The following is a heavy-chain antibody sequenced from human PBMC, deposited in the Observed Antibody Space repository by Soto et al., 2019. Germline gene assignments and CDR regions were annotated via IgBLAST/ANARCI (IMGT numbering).Heavy chain of an antibody. CDR3: ARDQAITIFGVVPDNWFDP. CDR1: GFTFSSYG. V-gene: IGHV3-33*01. CDR2: IWYDGSNK. Sequence: GGSLRLSCAASGFTFSSYGMHWVRQAPGKGLEWVAVIWYDGSNKYYADSVKGRFTISRDNSKNTLYLQMNSLRAEDTAVYYCARDQAITIFGVVPDNWFDPWGQGTLVTVSS. D-gene: IGHD3-3*01. J-gene: IGHJ5*02.